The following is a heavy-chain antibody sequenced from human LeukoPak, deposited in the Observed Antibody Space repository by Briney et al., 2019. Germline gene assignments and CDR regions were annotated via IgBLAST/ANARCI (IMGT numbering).Heavy chain of an antibody. J-gene: IGHJ4*02. V-gene: IGHV3-11*05. CDR1: GFTFSDYS. CDR2: IFSSSIYT. Sequence: PGGSLRLSCAASGFTFSDYSMNWLRQAPGKGLEWVSYIFSSSIYTNYADSVKGRFTISRDNAKNSLYLQMNSLRAEDTAVYYCAREDGYSSSWYSDYWGQGTLVTVPS. CDR3: AREDGYSSSWYSDY. D-gene: IGHD6-13*01.